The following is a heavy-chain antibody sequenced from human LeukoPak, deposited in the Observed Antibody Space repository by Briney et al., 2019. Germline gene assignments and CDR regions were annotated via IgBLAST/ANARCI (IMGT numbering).Heavy chain of an antibody. CDR1: GYTLTELS. V-gene: IGHV1-24*01. CDR3: ATDTGYSYGSFDY. D-gene: IGHD5-18*01. Sequence: WASVKVSCKVSGYTLTELSMHWVRQAPGKGLEWMGGFDPEDGETIYAQKFQGRVTMTEDTSADTAYMELSGLRSEDTAVYYCATDTGYSYGSFDYWGQGTLVTVSS. CDR2: FDPEDGET. J-gene: IGHJ4*02.